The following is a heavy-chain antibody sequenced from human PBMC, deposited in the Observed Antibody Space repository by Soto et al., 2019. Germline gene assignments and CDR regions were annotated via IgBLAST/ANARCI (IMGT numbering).Heavy chain of an antibody. CDR1: GYTFTSYA. CDR2: INAGNGNT. V-gene: IGHV1-3*01. J-gene: IGHJ4*02. CDR3: ARDLQADY. Sequence: ASVTVACQGSGYTFTSYAMHWVRQAPGQRLEWMGWINAGNGNTKYSQKFQGRVTITRDTSASTAYMELSSLRSEDTAVYYCARDLQADYWGQGTLVTVSS.